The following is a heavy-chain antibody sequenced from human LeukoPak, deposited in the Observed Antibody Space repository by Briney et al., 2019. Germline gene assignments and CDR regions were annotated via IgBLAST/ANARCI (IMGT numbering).Heavy chain of an antibody. V-gene: IGHV3-23*01. D-gene: IGHD6-13*01. CDR2: ISGSGSST. CDR1: GFTFSSYA. J-gene: IGHJ4*02. CDR3: AKKSIMGDSSSWYYFDY. Sequence: GGSLRLSCAASGFTFSSYAMSWVRQAPGKGLEWVSAISGSGSSTYFADSVKGRFTISRDNSKNTLYLQMNSLRAEDTAVYYCAKKSIMGDSSSWYYFDYWGQGTLVTVSS.